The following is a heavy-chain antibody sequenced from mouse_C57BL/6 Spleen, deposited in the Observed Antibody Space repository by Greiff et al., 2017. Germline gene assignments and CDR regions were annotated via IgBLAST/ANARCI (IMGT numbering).Heavy chain of an antibody. D-gene: IGHD1-1*01. J-gene: IGHJ4*01. CDR3: ARPVVATGGAMDD. Sequence: EVQLQQSGAELVKPGASVKLSCTASGFNIKDYYMHWVKQRTEQGLEWIGRIDPEDGETKSAPKFPGKATITADTSSNTDYLQLSSLTSEDTAGEYCARPVVATGGAMDDWGQGTSVTVSS. V-gene: IGHV14-2*01. CDR1: GFNIKDYY. CDR2: IDPEDGET.